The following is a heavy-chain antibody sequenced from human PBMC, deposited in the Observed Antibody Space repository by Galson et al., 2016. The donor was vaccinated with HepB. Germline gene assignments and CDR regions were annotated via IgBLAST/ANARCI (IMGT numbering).Heavy chain of an antibody. CDR1: GFAFSTFP. CDR3: MGVTVDY. CDR2: ISSSGSYI. J-gene: IGHJ4*02. Sequence: SLRLSCAASGFAFSTFPMNWVRQAPGKGLEWVSSISSSGSYIYYADSVRGRFTISRDNAQKSLYLQMNSLRAEDTAVYYCMGVTVDYWGQGTLVTVSS. V-gene: IGHV3-21*01. D-gene: IGHD2-21*02.